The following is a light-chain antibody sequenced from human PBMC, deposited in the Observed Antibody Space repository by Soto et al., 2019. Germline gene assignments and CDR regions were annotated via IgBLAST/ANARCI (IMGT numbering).Light chain of an antibody. Sequence: QSVLTQPRSVSGSPGQSVTISCTGSSSTVGGYKYVSWYQQHPGKAPKVIIYDVSKRPSGVPDRFSGSKSGNTASLTISGLQADDEADYYCCSYAGSYTLVFGGGTKLTVL. CDR1: SSTVGGYKY. CDR3: CSYAGSYTLV. V-gene: IGLV2-11*01. CDR2: DVS. J-gene: IGLJ3*02.